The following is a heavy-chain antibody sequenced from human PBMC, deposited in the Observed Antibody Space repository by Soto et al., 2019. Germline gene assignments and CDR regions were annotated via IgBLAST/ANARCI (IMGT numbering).Heavy chain of an antibody. CDR2: LIPILGTT. Sequence: SVKVSCKASGGTFSSDAGSWVRQAPGQGLEWMGGLIPILGTTHYAQKFQGRVTITADESTSTAYMELSSLRSEDTAVYYCARHPGGVAGPGGYFDYWGQGTLVTVSS. D-gene: IGHD6-19*01. CDR1: GGTFSSDA. J-gene: IGHJ4*02. CDR3: ARHPGGVAGPGGYFDY. V-gene: IGHV1-69*01.